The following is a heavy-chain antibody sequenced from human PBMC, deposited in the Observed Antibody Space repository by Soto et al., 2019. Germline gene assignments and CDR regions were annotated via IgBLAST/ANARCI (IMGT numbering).Heavy chain of an antibody. CDR2: IWYDGSNK. J-gene: IGHJ5*02. CDR3: ARDDCSSTSCYYNWFDP. Sequence: GGSLRLSCAASGFTFSSYGMHWVRQAPGKGLKWVAVIWYDGSNKYYADSVKGRFTISRDNSKNTLYLQMNSLRAEDTAVYYCARDDCSSTSCYYNWFDPWGQGTLVTVSS. CDR1: GFTFSSYG. D-gene: IGHD2-2*01. V-gene: IGHV3-33*01.